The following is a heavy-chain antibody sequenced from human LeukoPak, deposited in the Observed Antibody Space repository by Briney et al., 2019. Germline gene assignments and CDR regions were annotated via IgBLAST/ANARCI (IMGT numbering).Heavy chain of an antibody. Sequence: ASVKVSCKASGYTFTSYGISWVRQAPGQGLEWMGWISAYNGNTNYAQKLQGRVTMTTDTSTSTAYMELRSLRSDDTAVYYCARESYSSSWETTFDYWGQGTLVTVSS. CDR2: ISAYNGNT. J-gene: IGHJ4*02. D-gene: IGHD6-13*01. V-gene: IGHV1-18*01. CDR1: GYTFTSYG. CDR3: ARESYSSSWETTFDY.